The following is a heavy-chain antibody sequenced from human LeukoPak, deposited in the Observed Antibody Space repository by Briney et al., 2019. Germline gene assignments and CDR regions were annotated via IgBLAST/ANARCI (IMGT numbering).Heavy chain of an antibody. CDR1: GGSISSYY. D-gene: IGHD3-22*01. Sequence: SETLSLTCTVSGGSISSYYWSWIRQPPGKGLGWIGYIYYSGSTNYNPSLKSRVTISVDTSKNQFSLKLSSVTAADTAVYYCARTPNYYDSSGPPDYWGQGTLVTVSS. CDR2: IYYSGST. V-gene: IGHV4-59*01. CDR3: ARTPNYYDSSGPPDY. J-gene: IGHJ4*02.